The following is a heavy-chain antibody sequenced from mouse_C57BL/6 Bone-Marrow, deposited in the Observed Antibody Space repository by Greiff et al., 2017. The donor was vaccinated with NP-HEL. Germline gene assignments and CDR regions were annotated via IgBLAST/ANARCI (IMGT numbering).Heavy chain of an antibody. V-gene: IGHV1-50*01. CDR3: ARVEDSSGYVYYYAMDY. J-gene: IGHJ4*01. CDR2: IDPSDSYT. Sequence: QVQLQQPGAELVKPGASVKLSCKASGYTFTSYWMQWVKQRPGQGLEWIGEIDPSDSYTNYNQKFKGKATLTVDTSSSTAYMQLSSLTSEDSAVYYCARVEDSSGYVYYYAMDYWGQGTSVTVSS. CDR1: GYTFTSYW. D-gene: IGHD3-2*02.